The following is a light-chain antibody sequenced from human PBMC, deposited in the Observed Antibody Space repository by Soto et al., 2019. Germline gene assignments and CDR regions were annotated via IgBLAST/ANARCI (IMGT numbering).Light chain of an antibody. CDR1: QSVSSY. J-gene: IGKJ4*01. CDR2: DAY. Sequence: EIVLTQSPATLSLSPGERATLSCRASQSVSSYLAWYQQKPGQPPRLLIYDAYSRATGIPARFSGSGSETDFTLTISSLEPEDFAVYYCQQRSDWPLTFGGGTKV. V-gene: IGKV3-11*01. CDR3: QQRSDWPLT.